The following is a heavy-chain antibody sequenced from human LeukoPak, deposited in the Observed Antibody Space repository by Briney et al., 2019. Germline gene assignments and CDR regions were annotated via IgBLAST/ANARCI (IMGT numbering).Heavy chain of an antibody. J-gene: IGHJ4*02. D-gene: IGHD1-26*01. Sequence: GGSLRLSCAASGFTFSSYWMHWVRQAPGKGLVWVSHINTDGSGTSYADSVKGRFTISRDNAKSTLYLQMNSLSAEDTAVYYCARDAPSGGSYDYWGQGTLVTVSS. CDR2: INTDGSGT. V-gene: IGHV3-74*01. CDR1: GFTFSSYW. CDR3: ARDAPSGGSYDY.